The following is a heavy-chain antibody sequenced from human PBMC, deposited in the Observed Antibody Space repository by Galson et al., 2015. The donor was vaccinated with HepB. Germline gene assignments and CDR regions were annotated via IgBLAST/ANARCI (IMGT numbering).Heavy chain of an antibody. CDR2: ISGGGGST. J-gene: IGHJ5*01. D-gene: IGHD2-2*01. CDR1: GFTFSSYA. V-gene: IGHV3-23*01. Sequence: SLRLSCAASGFTFSSYAMSWVRQAPGKGLEWVSVISGGGGSTYYADSVKGRFTISRDNSKNTLYLQMNSLRAEDTAIYYCAKDAVLLPAAWFDSWGQGTLVTVSS. CDR3: AKDAVLLPAAWFDS.